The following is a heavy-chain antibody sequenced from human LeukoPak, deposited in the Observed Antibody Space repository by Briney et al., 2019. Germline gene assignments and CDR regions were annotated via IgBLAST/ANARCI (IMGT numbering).Heavy chain of an antibody. CDR3: AGRIAATGFDY. D-gene: IGHD6-13*01. V-gene: IGHV4-39*01. CDR2: IYYSGST. Sequence: SETLSLTCTVSGGSISSGSYYWSWIRQPPGKGLEWIGSIYYSGSTYYNPSLKSRVTISVDTSKNQFSLKLSSVTAADTAVYYCAGRIAATGFDYWGQGTLVTVSS. J-gene: IGHJ4*02. CDR1: GGSISSGSYY.